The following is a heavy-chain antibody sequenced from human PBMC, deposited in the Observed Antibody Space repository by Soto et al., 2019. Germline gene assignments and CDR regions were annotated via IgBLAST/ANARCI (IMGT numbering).Heavy chain of an antibody. D-gene: IGHD6-19*01. CDR2: IQSGGTT. CDR1: GFSVGSKY. CDR3: AKDLLFSGWLSAQTFDY. V-gene: IGHV3-53*01. J-gene: IGHJ4*02. Sequence: GGSPRLSCAASGFSVGSKYMTWVRQAPGKGLEWVSLIQSGGTTYYADSVKGRFTISRDKSKSTLYLQMNSLRAEDTAVYYCAKDLLFSGWLSAQTFDYWGQGTQVTVSS.